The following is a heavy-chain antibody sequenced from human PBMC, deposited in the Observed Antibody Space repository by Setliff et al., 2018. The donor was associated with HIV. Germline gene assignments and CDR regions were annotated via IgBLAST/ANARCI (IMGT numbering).Heavy chain of an antibody. CDR3: ARVALSVTRTTRRAFDI. D-gene: IGHD1-7*01. J-gene: IGHJ3*02. V-gene: IGHV4-4*07. CDR2: IYSSGST. CDR1: GGSISSYY. Sequence: SETLSLTCTVSGGSISSYYWSWIRQPAGKGLEWIGRIYSSGSTNYNPSLKSRVMMSVETSKNQFSLSLRSVIAADTAVYYCARVALSVTRTTRRAFDIWGQGTMVTVSS.